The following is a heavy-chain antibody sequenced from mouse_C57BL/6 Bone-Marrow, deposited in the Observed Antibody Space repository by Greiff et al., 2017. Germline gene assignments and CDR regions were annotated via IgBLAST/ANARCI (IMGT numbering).Heavy chain of an antibody. D-gene: IGHD2-3*01. CDR2: INPNNGGT. Sequence: EVQLQQSGPELVKPGASVKISCKASGYTFTDYYMNWVKQSHGKSLEWIGDINPNNGGTSYNQKFKGKATLTVDKSSSTAYMERRSLTSEDSAVYYCATSYDGYLDYWGQGTTLTVSS. CDR1: GYTFTDYY. J-gene: IGHJ2*01. V-gene: IGHV1-26*01. CDR3: ATSYDGYLDY.